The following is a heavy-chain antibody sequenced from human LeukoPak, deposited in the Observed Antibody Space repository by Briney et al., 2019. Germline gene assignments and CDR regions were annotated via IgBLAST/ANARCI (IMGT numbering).Heavy chain of an antibody. V-gene: IGHV1-18*01. CDR3: AREAYDFWSGYYIGSSDYYYYYGMDV. D-gene: IGHD3-3*01. CDR1: GYTFTSYG. Sequence: EASVKVSCKASGYTFTSYGISWVRQAPGQGLEWMGWISAYNGSTNYAQKLQGRVTMTTDTSTSTAYMELRSLRSDDTAVYYCAREAYDFWSGYYIGSSDYYYYYGMDVWGQGTTVTVSS. J-gene: IGHJ6*02. CDR2: ISAYNGST.